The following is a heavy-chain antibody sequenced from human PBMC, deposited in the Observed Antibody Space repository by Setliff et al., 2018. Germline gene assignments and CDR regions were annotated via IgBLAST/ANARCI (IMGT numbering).Heavy chain of an antibody. J-gene: IGHJ6*03. CDR2: IYIGGSA. D-gene: IGHD6-19*01. V-gene: IGHV4-61*10. CDR3: AREQWLDPPGYYYMDV. Sequence: PSETLSLTCTVSGGSVSSGDYYWSWIRQPAGKGLEWTGHIYIGGSANYNPSLKSRVTMSIDTSKNQFSLKLNSVTAADMAVYYCAREQWLDPPGYYYMDVWAKGTTVTV. CDR1: GGSVSSGDYY.